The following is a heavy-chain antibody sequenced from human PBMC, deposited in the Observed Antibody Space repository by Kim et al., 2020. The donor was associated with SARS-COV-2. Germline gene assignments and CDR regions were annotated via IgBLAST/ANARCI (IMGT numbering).Heavy chain of an antibody. Sequence: ASVKVSCKASGYTFTSYGISWVRQAPGQGLEWMGWISAYNGNTNYAQKLQGRVTMTTDTSTSTAYMELRSLRSDDTAVYYCARAHSGFGSGWYFPNLHWGQGTLVTVSS. D-gene: IGHD6-19*01. J-gene: IGHJ4*02. CDR3: ARAHSGFGSGWYFPNLH. V-gene: IGHV1-18*01. CDR2: ISAYNGNT. CDR1: GYTFTSYG.